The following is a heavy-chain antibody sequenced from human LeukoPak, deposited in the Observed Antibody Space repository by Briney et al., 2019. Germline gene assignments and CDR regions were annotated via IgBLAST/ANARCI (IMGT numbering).Heavy chain of an antibody. D-gene: IGHD3-3*01. J-gene: IGHJ4*02. V-gene: IGHV3-74*01. CDR2: IKSDGSST. CDR3: ARLYGVRFDS. CDR1: GFTFSSYW. Sequence: PGGSLRLSCAASGFTFSSYWMHWVRQVPGKGLVWVSRIKSDGSSTTYADSVKGRFTISRDNAKNALYLQMSSLRAEDTAVYYCARLYGVRFDSWGQGTLVTVSS.